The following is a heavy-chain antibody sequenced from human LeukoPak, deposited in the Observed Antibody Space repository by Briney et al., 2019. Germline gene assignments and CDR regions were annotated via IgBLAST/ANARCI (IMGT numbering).Heavy chain of an antibody. CDR2: INAGNGNT. J-gene: IGHJ6*02. CDR1: GYTFTSYA. V-gene: IGHV1-3*01. CDR3: ASEGTEGPTLPWHGMDV. D-gene: IGHD2-2*01. Sequence: GASVKVSCKASGYTFTSYAMHWVRQAPGQRLEWLGWINAGNGNTKYSQKFQGRVTITRDTSASTAYMELSSLRSEDTAVYYCASEGTEGPTLPWHGMDVWGQGTTVTVSS.